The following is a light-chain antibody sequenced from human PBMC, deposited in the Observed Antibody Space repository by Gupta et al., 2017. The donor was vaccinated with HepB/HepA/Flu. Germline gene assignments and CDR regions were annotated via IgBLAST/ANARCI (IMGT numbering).Light chain of an antibody. Sequence: QSELTQPPSASGTPGQSVTISCSVGSSNIGINPVSLYQQHPGTAPKLLIYSSYQRPSGVPDRFSASKSGTSASLAISGLQSEDEADYYCAAWDDRLDVWVFGGGTNLTVL. J-gene: IGLJ3*02. V-gene: IGLV1-44*01. CDR3: AAWDDRLDVWV. CDR2: SSY. CDR1: SSNIGINP.